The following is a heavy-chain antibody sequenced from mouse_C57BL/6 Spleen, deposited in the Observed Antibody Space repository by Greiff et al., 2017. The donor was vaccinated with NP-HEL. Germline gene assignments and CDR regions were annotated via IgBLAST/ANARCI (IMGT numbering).Heavy chain of an antibody. D-gene: IGHD1-1*01. CDR2: IDPSDSYT. Sequence: QVQLQQSGAELVKPGASVKLSCKASGYTFTSYWMQWVKQRPGQGLEWIGEIDPSDSYTNYNQKFKGKATLTVDTSSSTAYMQLSSLTSEDSAVYYCARAYYGSSPFDYWGQGTTLTVSS. V-gene: IGHV1-50*01. CDR3: ARAYYGSSPFDY. CDR1: GYTFTSYW. J-gene: IGHJ2*01.